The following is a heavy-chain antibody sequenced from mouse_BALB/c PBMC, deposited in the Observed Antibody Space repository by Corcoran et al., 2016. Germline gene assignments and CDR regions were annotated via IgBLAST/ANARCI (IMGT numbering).Heavy chain of an antibody. D-gene: IGHD2-1*01. J-gene: IGHJ4*01. V-gene: IGHV3-6*02. CDR1: VYSLTSGYY. CDR3: ARDGNYYYAMDY. Sequence: DVQLQESGPGLVKPSQSLSLTCSVTVYSLTSGYYWNWIRQFPGNKLEWMGYISYDGSNNYNPSLKNRISITRDTSKNQFFLKLNSVTTEDTATYYCARDGNYYYAMDYWGQGTSVTVSS. CDR2: ISYDGSN.